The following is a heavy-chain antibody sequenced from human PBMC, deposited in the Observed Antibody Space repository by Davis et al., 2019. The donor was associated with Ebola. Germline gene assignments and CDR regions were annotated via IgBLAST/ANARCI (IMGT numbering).Heavy chain of an antibody. CDR1: GFTFSDYY. CDR3: AKSTSSGYCSATSCLNGRGLDV. J-gene: IGHJ6*02. Sequence: GGSLRLSCVASGFTFSDYYMHWARQAPGKGLEWVSTVTDSGDNTYSAESVRGRFTISRDNSKNMVFLQMNSLRAEDSAVYYCAKSTSSGYCSATSCLNGRGLDVWGQGTTVTVSS. V-gene: IGHV3-23*01. CDR2: VTDSGDNT. D-gene: IGHD2-15*01.